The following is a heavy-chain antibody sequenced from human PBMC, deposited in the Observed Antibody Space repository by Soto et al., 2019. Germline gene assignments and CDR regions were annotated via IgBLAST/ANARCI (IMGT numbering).Heavy chain of an antibody. Sequence: GALVKVSCKASGYTFTGYYMHWVRQAPGQGLEWMGWINPNSGGTNYAQKFQGRVTMTRDTSISTAYMELSRLRSDDTAVYYCARDRVYDILTGPIWALDYWGQGTLVTVSS. CDR1: GYTFTGYY. V-gene: IGHV1-2*02. D-gene: IGHD3-9*01. CDR2: INPNSGGT. CDR3: ARDRVYDILTGPIWALDY. J-gene: IGHJ4*02.